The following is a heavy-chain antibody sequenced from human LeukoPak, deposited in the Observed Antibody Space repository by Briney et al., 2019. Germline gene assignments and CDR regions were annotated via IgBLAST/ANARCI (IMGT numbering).Heavy chain of an antibody. CDR3: AKHSSSWHYFDY. V-gene: IGHV3-30*18. D-gene: IGHD6-13*01. CDR1: GFTFSNYG. Sequence: SGGSLRLSCAASGFTFSNYGMHWVRQAPGRGLEWVAIISYDGSDKHYVDSVKGRFTISRDNSKNTLYLQMNSLRADDTAVYYCAKHSSSWHYFDYWGQGTLVTVSS. J-gene: IGHJ4*02. CDR2: ISYDGSDK.